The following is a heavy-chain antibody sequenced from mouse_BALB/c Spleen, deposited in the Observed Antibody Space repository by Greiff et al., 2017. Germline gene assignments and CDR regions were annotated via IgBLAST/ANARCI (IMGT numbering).Heavy chain of an antibody. Sequence: QVQLKESGPGLVAPSQSLSITCTVSGFSLTSYGVHWVRQPPGKGLEWLGVIWAGGSTNYNSALMSRLSISKDNSKSQVFLKMNSLQTDDTAMYYCARDLKYGMRFAYWGQGTLVTVSA. CDR2: IWAGGST. CDR1: GFSLTSYG. CDR3: ARDLKYGMRFAY. V-gene: IGHV2-9*02. D-gene: IGHD2-10*02. J-gene: IGHJ3*01.